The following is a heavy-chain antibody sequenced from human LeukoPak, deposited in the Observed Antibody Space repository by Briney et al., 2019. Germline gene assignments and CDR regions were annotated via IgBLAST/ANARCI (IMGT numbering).Heavy chain of an antibody. J-gene: IGHJ4*02. CDR1: GFTFSSYA. Sequence: GGSLRLSCAASGFTFSSYAMSWVRQAPGKGLEWVSAISGSGGSTYYADSGKGRFTISRDNSKNTLYLKMNSLRAGDPAVNYWAKSFPAYYDFWSGYYPFGYWGQGTLVTVSS. V-gene: IGHV3-23*01. CDR3: AKSFPAYYDFWSGYYPFGY. CDR2: ISGSGGST. D-gene: IGHD3-3*01.